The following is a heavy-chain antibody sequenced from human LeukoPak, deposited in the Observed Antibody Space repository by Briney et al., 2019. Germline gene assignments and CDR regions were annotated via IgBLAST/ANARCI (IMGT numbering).Heavy chain of an antibody. CDR2: ISSSSSYI. Sequence: PGGSLRLSCAASGFTFSSYSMNWVRQAPGKGLEWVSSISSSSSYIYYADSVKGRFTISRDNAKNSLYLQMNSLRADDTAGYYWPKGLEGSASGGGYWGQGPLVTVSS. CDR3: PKGLEGSASGGGY. J-gene: IGHJ4*02. CDR1: GFTFSSYS. V-gene: IGHV3-21*01. D-gene: IGHD3-3*01.